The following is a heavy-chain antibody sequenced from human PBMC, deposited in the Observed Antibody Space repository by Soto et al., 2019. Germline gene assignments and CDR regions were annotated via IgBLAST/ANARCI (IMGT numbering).Heavy chain of an antibody. Sequence: PGGSLRLSCAASGFTFSSYSMNWVRQAPGKGLEWVSYISSSSSTIYYADSVKGRFTISRDNAKNSLYLQMNSLRDEDTAVYFCARDGGYYGSGSRGGMDVWGQGTTVTVSS. CDR1: GFTFSSYS. J-gene: IGHJ6*02. D-gene: IGHD3-10*01. CDR3: ARDGGYYGSGSRGGMDV. V-gene: IGHV3-48*02. CDR2: ISSSSSTI.